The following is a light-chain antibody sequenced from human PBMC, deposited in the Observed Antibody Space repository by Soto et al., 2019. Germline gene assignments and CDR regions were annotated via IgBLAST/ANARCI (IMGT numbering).Light chain of an antibody. CDR1: QSVSSN. CDR2: GAS. J-gene: IGKJ1*01. CDR3: QQYNNWPQT. Sequence: EIVMTQSPATLSVSPGERATLSWMASQSVSSNLAWYQQKPGQAPRLLIYGASTRATGIPARFSGSGSGTEFTLTISSLQSEDFAVYYCQQYNNWPQTFGQGTKADIK. V-gene: IGKV3-15*01.